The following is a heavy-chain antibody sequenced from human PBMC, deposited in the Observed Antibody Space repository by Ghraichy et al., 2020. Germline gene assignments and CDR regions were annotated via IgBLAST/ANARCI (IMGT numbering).Heavy chain of an antibody. D-gene: IGHD6-13*01. CDR1: GFAFSSYS. CDR3: ARGTESGSWAVDY. CDR2: ISYDGNNT. J-gene: IGHJ4*02. Sequence: SCAASGFAFSSYSVHWVRQVPGKGLEWVALISYDGNNTYYTDSVKGRFTISRDNSKNTVYLQMNNLRPDDTAVYYCARGTESGSWAVDYWGQGTLVTVSS. V-gene: IGHV3-30-3*01.